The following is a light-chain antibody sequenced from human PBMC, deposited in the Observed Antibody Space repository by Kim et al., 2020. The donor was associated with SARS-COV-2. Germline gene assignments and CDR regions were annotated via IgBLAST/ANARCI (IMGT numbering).Light chain of an antibody. CDR2: DTN. CDR3: GTWDASLGGLL. Sequence: GPTVPIPCSGRSSNTRINSVSWYQPLPGTAPHLLIYDTNNRPSGIPDRFSGPESGTSAALRTTGLQTGDEADFYCGTWDASLGGLLFGGGTQLTVL. V-gene: IGLV1-51*01. J-gene: IGLJ7*01. CDR1: SSNTRINS.